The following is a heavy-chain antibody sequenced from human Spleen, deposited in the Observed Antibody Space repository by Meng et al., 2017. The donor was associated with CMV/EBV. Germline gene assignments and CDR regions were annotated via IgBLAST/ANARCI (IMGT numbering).Heavy chain of an antibody. J-gene: IGHJ6*02. D-gene: IGHD1-26*01. V-gene: IGHV4-39*01. CDR2: IYYSGST. CDR1: GGSISSSSYY. CDR3: ARHSIMGGRDYYYGMDV. Sequence: SETLSLTCTVSGGSISSSSYYWGWIRQPPGKGLEWIGSIYYSGSTYYNPSLKSRVTISVDTSKNQFSLKLTSVTAADTAVYYCARHSIMGGRDYYYGMDVWGQGTTVTVSS.